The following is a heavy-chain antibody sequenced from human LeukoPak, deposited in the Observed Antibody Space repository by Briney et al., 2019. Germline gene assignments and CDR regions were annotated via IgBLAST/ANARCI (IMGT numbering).Heavy chain of an antibody. CDR3: TRGASYGALRGGMDV. J-gene: IGHJ6*02. Sequence: GGSLRLSCGASGFTFSNAWMYWVRQGPGKGLEWVSRINRDGSSTSYADSVKGRFTVSRGNGNNTLYLQMHSLTPDDTAVYYCTRGASYGALRGGMDVWGQGTTVTVSS. D-gene: IGHD4-17*01. CDR1: GFTFSNAW. CDR2: INRDGSST. V-gene: IGHV3-74*01.